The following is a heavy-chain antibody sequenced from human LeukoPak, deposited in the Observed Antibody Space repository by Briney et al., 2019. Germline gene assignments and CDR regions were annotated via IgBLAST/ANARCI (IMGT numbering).Heavy chain of an antibody. CDR1: GYTFTNYG. CDR2: INDYNCNT. J-gene: IGHJ4*02. D-gene: IGHD6-19*01. Sequence: ASVQVSCQASGYTFTNYGISWVRQPPGQGREWMGWINDYNCNTNYAQKRQGRVTMTTDTSTSTAYMELRSLRSDDTAVYYCARGTAVAGTQSAMDHFDYWGQGTLVTVSS. CDR3: ARGTAVAGTQSAMDHFDY. V-gene: IGHV1-18*01.